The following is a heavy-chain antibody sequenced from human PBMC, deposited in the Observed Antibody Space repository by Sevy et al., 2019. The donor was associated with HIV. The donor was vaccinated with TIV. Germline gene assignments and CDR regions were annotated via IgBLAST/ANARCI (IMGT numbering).Heavy chain of an antibody. CDR2: IKQDGSYK. CDR3: ARDAYSRGAFDI. CDR1: GFSFTWYW. D-gene: IGHD4-4*01. J-gene: IGHJ3*02. V-gene: IGHV3-7*01. Sequence: GGSLRLSCAASGFSFTWYWMSWVRQTPEKGLEWVANIKQDGSYKNYVNSVKGRFTISRDNAKNSLYLQMNSLRAEDTAVYSCARDAYSRGAFDIWGQGTVVTVSS.